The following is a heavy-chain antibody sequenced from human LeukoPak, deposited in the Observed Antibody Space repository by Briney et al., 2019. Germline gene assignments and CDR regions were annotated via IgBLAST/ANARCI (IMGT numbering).Heavy chain of an antibody. D-gene: IGHD1-26*01. Sequence: PSETLSLTCTVSGGSISSYYWSWIRQPPGKGLEWIGYIYYSGSTNYNPSLKSRVTISVDTSKNQFSLKLSSVTAADTAVYYCARHNIVGATAPLDYWGQGTLVTVSS. V-gene: IGHV4-59*08. CDR1: GGSISSYY. J-gene: IGHJ4*02. CDR3: ARHNIVGATAPLDY. CDR2: IYYSGST.